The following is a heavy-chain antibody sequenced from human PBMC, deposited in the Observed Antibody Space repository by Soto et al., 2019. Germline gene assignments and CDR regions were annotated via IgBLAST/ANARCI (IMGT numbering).Heavy chain of an antibody. CDR3: ARRARPDFYYMDV. V-gene: IGHV3-64*01. Sequence: EVQLAESGGGLAQPGGSLGLSCAASGFTLSGYAMDWVRQAPGKGLEYVSGIRSNGVGTYYAKSVQGRFTISRDNSKNTGYLQMGSLRPEDMAVYYCARRARPDFYYMDVWGKGTTVTVSS. J-gene: IGHJ6*03. D-gene: IGHD6-6*01. CDR2: IRSNGVGT. CDR1: GFTLSGYA.